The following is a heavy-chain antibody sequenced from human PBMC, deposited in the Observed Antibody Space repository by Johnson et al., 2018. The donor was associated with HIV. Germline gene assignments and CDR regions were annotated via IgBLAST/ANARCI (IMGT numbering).Heavy chain of an antibody. CDR1: GFTFDDYA. Sequence: VQLVESGGGLVQPGRSLRLSCAASGFTFDDYAMHWVRQAPGKGLEWVSGISGSGHSTYYADSVKGRFTISRDNSKNTLYLQMNSLRAEDTAIYYCARADGSYYDRASWAFDIWGQGTMVTVSS. J-gene: IGHJ3*02. CDR3: ARADGSYYDRASWAFDI. D-gene: IGHD1-26*01. V-gene: IGHV3-23*04. CDR2: ISGSGHST.